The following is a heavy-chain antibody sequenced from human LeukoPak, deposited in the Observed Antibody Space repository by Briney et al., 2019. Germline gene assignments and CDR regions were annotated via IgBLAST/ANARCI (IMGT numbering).Heavy chain of an antibody. CDR3: ARGVPTYYYDSSGYIGHPFDY. D-gene: IGHD3-22*01. V-gene: IGHV3-30*03. CDR1: GFTFSSYG. J-gene: IGHJ4*02. Sequence: GGSLRLSCAASGFTFSSYGMHWVRQAPGKGLEWVAVISYDGSNKYYADSVKGRFTISRDNSKNTLYLQMNSLRAEDTAVYYCARGVPTYYYDSSGYIGHPFDYWGQGTLVTVSS. CDR2: ISYDGSNK.